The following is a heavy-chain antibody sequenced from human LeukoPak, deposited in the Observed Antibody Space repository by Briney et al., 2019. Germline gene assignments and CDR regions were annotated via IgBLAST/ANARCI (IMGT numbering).Heavy chain of an antibody. CDR2: IYTGGGT. CDR3: AHGAMYQLDY. V-gene: IGHV3-53*01. Sequence: GGSLRLSCAVSGFSVRTNFMSWVRQAPGKGLEWVSVIYTGGGTDHADSVKGRFTISRDNSKNTLFLQMNSLRAEDTAVYYCAHGAMYQLDYWGQGTLVTVSS. J-gene: IGHJ4*02. CDR1: GFSVRTNF. D-gene: IGHD2-2*01.